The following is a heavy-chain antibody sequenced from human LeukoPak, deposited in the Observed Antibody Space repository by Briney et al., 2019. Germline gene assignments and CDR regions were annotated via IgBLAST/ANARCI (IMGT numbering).Heavy chain of an antibody. D-gene: IGHD3-10*01. J-gene: IGHJ5*02. Sequence: KPSETLSLTCAVYGGSFSGYYWSWIRQPPGKGLEWVGEINHSGSTNYNPSLKSRVTISVDTSTNQFSLKLSSVTAADTAVYYCAREKRITMVRGVINWFDPWGQGTLVTVSS. CDR3: AREKRITMVRGVINWFDP. CDR1: GGSFSGYY. V-gene: IGHV4-34*01. CDR2: INHSGST.